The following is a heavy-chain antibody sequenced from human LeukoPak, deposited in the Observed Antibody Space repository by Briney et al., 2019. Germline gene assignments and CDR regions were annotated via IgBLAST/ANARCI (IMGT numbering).Heavy chain of an antibody. J-gene: IGHJ4*02. D-gene: IGHD2-15*01. CDR2: IIPIFGTA. CDR3: ARTAGHCSAGTCYPYYFDY. CDR1: GGTFSSYA. V-gene: IGHV1-69*01. Sequence: SVKVSCKASGGTFSSYAISWVRQAPGQGLEWMGGIIPIFGTANYAQKFQGRVTITADESTSTAYMELRSLRSDDTAVYYCARTAGHCSAGTCYPYYFDYWGQGTLVTVSS.